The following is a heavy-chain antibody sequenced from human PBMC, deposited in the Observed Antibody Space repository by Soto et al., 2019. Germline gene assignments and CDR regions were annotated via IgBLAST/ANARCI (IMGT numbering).Heavy chain of an antibody. V-gene: IGHV4-39*01. J-gene: IGHJ4*02. CDR1: GGSISSSSYY. CDR2: IYYSGST. Sequence: QLQLQESGPGLVKPSETLSLTCTVSGGSISSSSYYWGWIRQPPGKGLERIGRIYYSGSTYYNPSLKSRVTIAVDTSKNQVSLKLSSVTAADTAVYYCARGYSYGYAGDWGQGTLVTVSS. CDR3: ARGYSYGYAGD. D-gene: IGHD5-18*01.